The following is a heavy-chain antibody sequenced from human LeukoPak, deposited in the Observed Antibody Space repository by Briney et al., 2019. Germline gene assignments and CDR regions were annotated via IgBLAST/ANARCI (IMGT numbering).Heavy chain of an antibody. CDR1: GYTFTGYH. D-gene: IGHD1-26*01. Sequence: ASVKVSCKASGYTFTGYHLHWVRQAPGQGLEWMGWSDTNSGGTHYAQKFQGRVTMTRDTSISTAYMELSGLRSDDTAVYYCARVAPRSVYLASAFDIWGQGTMVAVSA. J-gene: IGHJ3*02. V-gene: IGHV1-2*02. CDR3: ARVAPRSVYLASAFDI. CDR2: SDTNSGGT.